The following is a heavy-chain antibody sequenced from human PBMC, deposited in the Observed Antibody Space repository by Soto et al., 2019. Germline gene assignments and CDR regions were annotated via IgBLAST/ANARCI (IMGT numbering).Heavy chain of an antibody. CDR2: ISSDETTT. CDR3: ARDPGR. Sequence: GGSLRLSCAASGFTFSSYWMHWVRQAPGKGLARVSRISSDETTTTYADSVKGRFTISRDNAKNTLYLQMNSLRAEDTAVYYCARDPGRWGQGTLVTVSS. CDR1: GFTFSSYW. V-gene: IGHV3-74*01. J-gene: IGHJ4*02.